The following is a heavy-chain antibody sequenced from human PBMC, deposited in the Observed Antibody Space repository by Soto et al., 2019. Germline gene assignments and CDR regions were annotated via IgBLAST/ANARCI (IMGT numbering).Heavy chain of an antibody. J-gene: IGHJ3*02. CDR2: IYYSGST. D-gene: IGHD5-12*01. Sequence: SETLSLTCTVSGGSISSSSYYWGWIRQPPGKGLEWIGSIYYSGSTYYNPSLKSRFTISVDTSKNQFSLKLSSVTAADTAVYYCARTKLATGQGTFAFDIWGQGTMVTVSS. CDR3: ARTKLATGQGTFAFDI. CDR1: GGSISSSSYY. V-gene: IGHV4-39*01.